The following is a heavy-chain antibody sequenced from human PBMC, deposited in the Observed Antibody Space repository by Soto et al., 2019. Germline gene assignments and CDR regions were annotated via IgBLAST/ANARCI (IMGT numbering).Heavy chain of an antibody. CDR2: IWYDGSNK. D-gene: IGHD2-8*01. CDR3: ARRGYCTNGVCYYGMDV. J-gene: IGHJ6*02. V-gene: IGHV3-33*08. CDR1: GFTFSSYG. Sequence: GGSLRLSCAASGFTFSSYGMHWVRQAPGKGLEWVAVIWYDGSNKYYADSVKGRFTISRDNSKNTLYLQMNSLRAEDTAVYYCARRGYCTNGVCYYGMDVWGQVTTVTVSS.